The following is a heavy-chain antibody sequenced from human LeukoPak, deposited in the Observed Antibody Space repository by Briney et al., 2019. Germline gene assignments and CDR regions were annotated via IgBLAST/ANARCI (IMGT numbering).Heavy chain of an antibody. CDR1: GYTFTGYY. J-gene: IGHJ4*02. CDR3: ARGPSTITMIVVANDY. Sequence: ASVKVSCKASGYTFTGYYMYWVRQAPGQGLEWMGRINPNSGGTNYAQKFQGRVTMTRDTSISTAYMELSRLRSDDTAVYYCARGPSTITMIVVANDYWGQGTLVTVSS. V-gene: IGHV1-2*06. D-gene: IGHD3-22*01. CDR2: INPNSGGT.